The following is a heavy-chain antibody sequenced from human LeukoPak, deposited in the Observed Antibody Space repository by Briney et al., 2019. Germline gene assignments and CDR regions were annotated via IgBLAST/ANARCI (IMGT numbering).Heavy chain of an antibody. D-gene: IGHD3-10*01. CDR3: ARDHYYGSGSPGG. V-gene: IGHV3-21*01. CDR1: GFTFSSHS. Sequence: GGSLRLSCAASGFTFSSHSMNWVRQAPGKGLEWVSIISSGSSAIFSADALKGRFTIFRDNARNSLFLQMNSLRAEDTAVYYCARDHYYGSGSPGGWGQGTLVTVSS. CDR2: ISSGSSAI. J-gene: IGHJ4*02.